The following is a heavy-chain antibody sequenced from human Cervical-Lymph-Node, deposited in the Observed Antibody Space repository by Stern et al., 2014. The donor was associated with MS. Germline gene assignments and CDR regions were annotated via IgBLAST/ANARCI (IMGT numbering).Heavy chain of an antibody. J-gene: IGHJ4*02. CDR3: ARQTTAWASDV. CDR1: GYKFSIYW. CDR2: IYPGDSET. D-gene: IGHD1-14*01. Sequence: EVHLVESGAELIRPGESLKISCKGSGYKFSIYWIAWVRQMPGKGLEWMGIIYPGDSETRYSPSFQGQVTMSADKSTSTAYLQWSSLNASDTAMYFCARQTTAWASDVWGQGTLFTVSS. V-gene: IGHV5-51*01.